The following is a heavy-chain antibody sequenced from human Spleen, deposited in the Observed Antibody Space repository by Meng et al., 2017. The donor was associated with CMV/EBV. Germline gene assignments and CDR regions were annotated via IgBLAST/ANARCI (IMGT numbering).Heavy chain of an antibody. V-gene: IGHV3-20*04. D-gene: IGHD2-2*01. CDR1: GFTFDDYG. J-gene: IGHJ6*02. CDR2: INWNGGST. CDR3: ARRGYCSSTSCYLGYYYGMDV. Sequence: GESLKISCAASGFTFDDYGMSWVRQAPGKGLEWVSGINWNGGSTGYADSVKGRFTISRDNAKNSLYLQMNSLRAEDTALYYCARRGYCSSTSCYLGYYYGMDVWGQGTTVTVSS.